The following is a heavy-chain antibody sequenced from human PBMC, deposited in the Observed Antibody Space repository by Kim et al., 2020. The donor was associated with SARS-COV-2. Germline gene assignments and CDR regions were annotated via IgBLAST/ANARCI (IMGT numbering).Heavy chain of an antibody. D-gene: IGHD1-26*01. J-gene: IGHJ4*02. CDR1: GYTFTGHD. Sequence: ASVKVSCKASGYTFTGHDINWIRQATGQGLEWMGWESPRNGHTGYAQKFQGRVTLTSDTSINTAYMELSNLRSDDTAVYYCTRSLGPYATNYFDSWGQGT. CDR2: ESPRNGHT. V-gene: IGHV1-8*01. CDR3: TRSLGPYATNYFDS.